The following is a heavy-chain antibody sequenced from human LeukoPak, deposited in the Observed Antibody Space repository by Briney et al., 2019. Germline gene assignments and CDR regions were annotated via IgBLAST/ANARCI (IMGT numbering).Heavy chain of an antibody. CDR3: ARVINYDSSGYTY. V-gene: IGHV1-2*02. J-gene: IGHJ4*02. Sequence: GASVKVSFKASGYTFTGYYMHWVRQAPGQGLEWMGWINPNSGGTNYAQKFQGRVTMTRDTSISTAYMELSRLRSDDTAVYYCARVINYDSSGYTYWGQGTLVTVSS. CDR1: GYTFTGYY. CDR2: INPNSGGT. D-gene: IGHD3-22*01.